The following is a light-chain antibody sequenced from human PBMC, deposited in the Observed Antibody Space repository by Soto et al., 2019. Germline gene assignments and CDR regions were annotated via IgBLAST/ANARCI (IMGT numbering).Light chain of an antibody. J-gene: IGLJ2*01. V-gene: IGLV2-14*01. CDR3: ASYTVGGTLI. CDR2: EVT. CDR1: SSDVGPYNY. Sequence: QSALTQPASVSGSPGQSITISCTGTSSDVGPYNYVSWYQHHPGKAPKLLIYEVTKRPSGVSNRFSGSKSGNTASLTISGLQAEDEADYYCASYTVGGTLIFGGGTMLTVL.